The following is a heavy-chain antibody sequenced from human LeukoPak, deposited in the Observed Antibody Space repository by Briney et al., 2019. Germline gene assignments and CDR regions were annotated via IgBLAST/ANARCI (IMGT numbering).Heavy chain of an antibody. V-gene: IGHV4-31*03. CDR1: GGFISSGGYY. CDR2: IYYSGST. Sequence: SETLSLTCTVSGGFISSGGYYWSWIRQHPGKGLEWIGYIYYSGSTYYNPSLKSRVTISVDTSKNQFSLKLSSVTAADTAVYYCASQPTKTLRPYFDYWGQRTLLSVPS. CDR3: ASQPTKTLRPYFDY. J-gene: IGHJ4*02. D-gene: IGHD5/OR15-5a*01.